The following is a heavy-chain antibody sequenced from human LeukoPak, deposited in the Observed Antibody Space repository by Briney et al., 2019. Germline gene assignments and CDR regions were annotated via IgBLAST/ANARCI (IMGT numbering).Heavy chain of an antibody. CDR3: ARGLYSGPMGGGH. CDR1: GFTFSSYS. V-gene: IGHV3-21*01. Sequence: GGSLRLSCAASGFTFSSYSMNWVRQAPGKGLEWVSSISSSSSYIYYADSVKGRFTISRDNAKNSLYLQMNSLRAEDTAVYYCARGLYSGPMGGGHWGQGTLVTVSS. J-gene: IGHJ4*02. D-gene: IGHD5-12*01. CDR2: ISSSSSYI.